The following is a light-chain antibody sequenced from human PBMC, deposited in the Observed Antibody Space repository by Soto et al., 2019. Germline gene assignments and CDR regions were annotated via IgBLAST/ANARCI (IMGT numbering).Light chain of an antibody. CDR1: HSLLHSDGKTY. CDR3: QQCFWHWT. CDR2: EVS. Sequence: DIVMTQTPLSLSVTPGQPASIAGNSSHSLLHSDGKTYLYWYLQKPGQPPQLLIYEVSNRFSGVPDRFSGSGSGTEFTLSITSLQPDDFATYYCQQCFWHWTFGQGTKV. J-gene: IGKJ1*01. V-gene: IGKV2D-29*01.